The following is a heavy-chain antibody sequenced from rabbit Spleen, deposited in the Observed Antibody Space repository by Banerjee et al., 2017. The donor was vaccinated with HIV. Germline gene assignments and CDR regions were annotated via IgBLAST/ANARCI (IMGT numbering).Heavy chain of an antibody. CDR2: IGSGSSVST. V-gene: IGHV1S40*01. D-gene: IGHD1-1*01. CDR3: ARDLVAVIGWNFNL. J-gene: IGHJ4*01. Sequence: QSLEESGGDLVKPGASLTLTCTASGLDFSSSNWICWVRQAPGKGLEWIACIGSGSSVSTFYASWAKGRFTISKASSTTVTLQMTSLTAADTATYFCARDLVAVIGWNFNLWGPGTLVTVS. CDR1: GLDFSSSNW.